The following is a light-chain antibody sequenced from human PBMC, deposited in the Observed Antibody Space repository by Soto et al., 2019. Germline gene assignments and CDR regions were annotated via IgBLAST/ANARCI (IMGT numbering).Light chain of an antibody. CDR2: AAS. CDR1: QSISRF. Sequence: DIQMTQSPSSLSASVGDRVTITCRASQSISRFSNWYQHKPGKAPELLMFAASNLESGVPSRFSGSGSGTEFTLTISSLQAEDFATYYCEQTDSTTHTFGQGTKVDIK. CDR3: EQTDSTTHT. V-gene: IGKV1-39*01. J-gene: IGKJ2*01.